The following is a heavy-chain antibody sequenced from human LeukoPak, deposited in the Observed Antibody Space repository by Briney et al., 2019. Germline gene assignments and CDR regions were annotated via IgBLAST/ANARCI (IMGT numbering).Heavy chain of an antibody. Sequence: GRSLRLSCAASGFTFDDYAMHWVRQAPGKGLEWVSGISWNSGSIGYADSVKGRFTTSRDNAKNSLYLQMNSLRAEDTALYYCAKGYYYDSSGYLDAFDIWGQGNPGHRLL. J-gene: IGHJ3*02. D-gene: IGHD3-22*01. CDR2: ISWNSGSI. V-gene: IGHV3-9*01. CDR3: AKGYYYDSSGYLDAFDI. CDR1: GFTFDDYA.